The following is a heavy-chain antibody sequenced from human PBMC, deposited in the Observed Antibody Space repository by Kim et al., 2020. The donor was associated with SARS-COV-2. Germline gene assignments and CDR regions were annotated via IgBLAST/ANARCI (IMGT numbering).Heavy chain of an antibody. J-gene: IGHJ4*02. CDR2: IHHSGNT. V-gene: IGHV4-34*01. Sequence: SETLSLTCAVYDGSFSDYFWSWIRQPPGEGLEWIAEIHHSGNTNYNPSLKSRVTISVDTSNKQISLKVFSVTAADTAVYYCSRTYYGFDYWGQGTLVTLS. CDR1: DGSFSDYF. D-gene: IGHD3-22*01. CDR3: SRTYYGFDY.